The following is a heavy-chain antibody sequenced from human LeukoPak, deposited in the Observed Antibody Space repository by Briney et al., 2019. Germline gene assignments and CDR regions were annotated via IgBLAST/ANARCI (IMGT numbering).Heavy chain of an antibody. CDR2: INAGNGNT. V-gene: IGHV1-3*01. Sequence: ASVTVSCKASGYTFTSYAMHWVRQAPGQRLEWMGWINAGNGNTKYSQKFQGRVTITRDTSASTAYMELSSLRSEDTAVYYCARETRLYSSSWYKGPGYWGQGTLVTVSS. CDR3: ARETRLYSSSWYKGPGY. CDR1: GYTFTSYA. J-gene: IGHJ4*02. D-gene: IGHD6-13*01.